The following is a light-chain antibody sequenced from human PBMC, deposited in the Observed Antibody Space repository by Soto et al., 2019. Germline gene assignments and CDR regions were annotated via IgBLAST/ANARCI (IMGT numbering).Light chain of an antibody. CDR2: KAS. V-gene: IGKV1-5*03. Sequence: DIQMTQSPSTLSASVGDRVTITCRASQSISSWLAWYQQKPGKAPKLLIYKASSLESGAPSRFSGSRSGTEFTLTNSSPQADDFATYYCQQYGKTFGGGTKVEIK. J-gene: IGKJ4*01. CDR1: QSISSW. CDR3: QQYGKT.